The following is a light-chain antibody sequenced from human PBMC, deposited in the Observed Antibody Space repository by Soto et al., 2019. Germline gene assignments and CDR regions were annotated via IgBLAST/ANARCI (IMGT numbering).Light chain of an antibody. CDR1: QSISRL. CDR2: DAS. V-gene: IGKV1-5*01. J-gene: IGKJ4*01. Sequence: DIQMTQSPSTLSGSVGDRVTITCRASQSISRLLAWYQQKPGKAPKLLIYDASSLESGVPTRFSGSGSGTEFTLTISSLQPDDFATYYCQPYNSYFGGGTKVDIK. CDR3: QPYNSY.